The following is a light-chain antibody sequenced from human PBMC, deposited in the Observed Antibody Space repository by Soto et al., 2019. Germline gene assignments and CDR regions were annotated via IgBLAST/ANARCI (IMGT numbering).Light chain of an antibody. J-gene: IGLJ1*01. CDR2: EVN. CDR3: SSFTTSSTYV. V-gene: IGLV2-14*01. CDR1: SSDVGACNC. Sequence: QSALTQPASVSGSPGQSITISCTGTSSDVGACNCVSWYQQHPGKAPKIMIYEVNNRPSGVSSRFSGSKSCNTASLTISGLQAEDEADYYCSSFTTSSTYVFGAGTKVTVL.